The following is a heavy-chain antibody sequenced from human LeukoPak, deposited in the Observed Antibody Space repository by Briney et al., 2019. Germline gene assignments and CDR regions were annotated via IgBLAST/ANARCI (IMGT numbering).Heavy chain of an antibody. J-gene: IGHJ5*02. D-gene: IGHD1-26*01. CDR1: GFTLNDYT. Sequence: GGSLRPSCVAAGFTLNDYTLHWGRKAPGEGLERISLISGDRDNIYYADSLKGRFTISRETSKNSLYHQMSSMRADDTTFYYSANGVRSGIYYEYGDPWVWGTVVTVSA. CDR2: ISGDRDNI. CDR3: ANGVRSGIYYEYGDP. V-gene: IGHV3-43*02.